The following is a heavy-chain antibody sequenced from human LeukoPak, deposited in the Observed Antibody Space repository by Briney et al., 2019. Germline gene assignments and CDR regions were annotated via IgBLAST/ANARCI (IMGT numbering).Heavy chain of an antibody. Sequence: GGSLRLSCAASGLTVSNNYMTWVRQAPGKGLEWVSVIYSGYINYADSVKGRFTISRDNSKNTLSLQMDSLRADDTAVYYCARDTAGDWGQGTLVTVSS. J-gene: IGHJ4*02. CDR3: ARDTAGD. CDR2: IYSGYI. V-gene: IGHV3-66*01. D-gene: IGHD3-10*01. CDR1: GLTVSNNY.